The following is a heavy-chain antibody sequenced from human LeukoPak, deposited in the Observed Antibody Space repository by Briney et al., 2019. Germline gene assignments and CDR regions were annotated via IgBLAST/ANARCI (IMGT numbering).Heavy chain of an antibody. D-gene: IGHD3-22*01. CDR3: ARGPPYYDSSGLFDY. CDR1: GFTVSSNY. CDR2: IYSGGST. V-gene: IGHV3-66*01. Sequence: SGGSLRLSCAASGFTVSSNYMSWVRQAPGKGLEWVSVIYSGGSTYYADSVKGRFTISRDNSKNTLYLQMNSLRAEDTAVYYCARGPPYYDSSGLFDYWGQGTLVTVSS. J-gene: IGHJ4*02.